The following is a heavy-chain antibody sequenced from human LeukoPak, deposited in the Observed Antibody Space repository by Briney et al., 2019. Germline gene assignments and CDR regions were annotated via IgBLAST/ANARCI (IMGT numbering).Heavy chain of an antibody. CDR1: GFTFSSYS. J-gene: IGHJ4*02. V-gene: IGHV3-21*01. D-gene: IGHD2-15*01. CDR2: ISSSSSYI. Sequence: GGSLRLSCAASGFTFSSYSMNWVRQAPGKGLEWVSSISSSSSYIYYADSVKGRFTISRDNAKSSLYLQMNSLRAEDTAVYYCARDRPGYCSGGSCSPPAWGQGTLVTVSS. CDR3: ARDRPGYCSGGSCSPPA.